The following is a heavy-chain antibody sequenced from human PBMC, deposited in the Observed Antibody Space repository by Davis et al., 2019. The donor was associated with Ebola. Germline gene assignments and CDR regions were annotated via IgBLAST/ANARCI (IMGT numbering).Heavy chain of an antibody. Sequence: GESLKISCKGFGYSITTYWISWVRQMPGKGLEWMGKIDPSDSYTTYSPSFRGHVTLSADKSISTAYLQWSSLKASDTAMYYCASSPYYYYGMDVWGQGTTVTVSS. CDR2: IDPSDSYT. CDR3: ASSPYYYYGMDV. J-gene: IGHJ6*02. CDR1: GYSITTYW. V-gene: IGHV5-10-1*01.